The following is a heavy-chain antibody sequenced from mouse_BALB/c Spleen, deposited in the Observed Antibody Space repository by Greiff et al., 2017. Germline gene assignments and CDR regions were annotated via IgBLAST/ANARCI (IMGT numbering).Heavy chain of an antibody. J-gene: IGHJ2*01. CDR1: GFTFSSYA. CDR3: ARYDGYYLDY. D-gene: IGHD2-3*01. Sequence: EVQVVESGGGLVKPGGSLKLSCAASGFTFSSYAMSWVRQTPEKRLEWVASISSGGSTYYPDSVKGRFTISRDNARNILYLQMSSLRSEDTAMYYCARYDGYYLDYWGQGTTLTVSS. CDR2: ISSGGST. V-gene: IGHV5-6-5*01.